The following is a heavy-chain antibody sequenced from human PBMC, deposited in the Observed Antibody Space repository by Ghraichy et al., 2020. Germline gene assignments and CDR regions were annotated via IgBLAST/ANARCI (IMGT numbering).Heavy chain of an antibody. Sequence: GGSLRLSCAASGFSFSSYAMGWVRQAAGRGLEWVSTISHSGGSTYYADSVKGRFTIYRDNSKNTLYLQMNSLRAEDTAVYYCAKGAYDDSNGYYTGGFGHWGQGTLVTVSS. J-gene: IGHJ4*02. V-gene: IGHV3-23*01. CDR3: AKGAYDDSNGYYTGGFGH. CDR1: GFSFSSYA. CDR2: ISHSGGST. D-gene: IGHD3-22*01.